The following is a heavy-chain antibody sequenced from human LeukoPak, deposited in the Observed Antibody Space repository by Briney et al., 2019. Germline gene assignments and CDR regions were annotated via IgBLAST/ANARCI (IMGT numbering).Heavy chain of an antibody. V-gene: IGHV1-18*01. J-gene: IGHJ6*03. CDR2: ISAYNGNT. Sequence: GASVKVSCKASGYTFTSYGISWVRQAPGQGLEWMGWISAYNGNTNYAQKLRGRVTMTTDTSTSTAYMELRSLRSDDTAVYYCARVGWFGELNYYYYYMDVWGKGTTVTVSS. CDR3: ARVGWFGELNYYYYYMDV. CDR1: GYTFTSYG. D-gene: IGHD3-10*01.